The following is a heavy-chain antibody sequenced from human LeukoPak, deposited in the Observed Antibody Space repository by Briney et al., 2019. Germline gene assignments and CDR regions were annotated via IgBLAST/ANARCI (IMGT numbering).Heavy chain of an antibody. J-gene: IGHJ4*02. Sequence: PSETLSLTCTVSGGSISNYYWSWIRQPPGKGLEWIGEINHSGSTNYNPSLKSRVTISVDTSKNQFSLKLSSVTAADTAVYYCARGAEDTAMVWFHLYYFDYWGQGTLVTVSS. CDR1: GGSISNYY. D-gene: IGHD5-18*01. CDR3: ARGAEDTAMVWFHLYYFDY. V-gene: IGHV4-34*01. CDR2: INHSGST.